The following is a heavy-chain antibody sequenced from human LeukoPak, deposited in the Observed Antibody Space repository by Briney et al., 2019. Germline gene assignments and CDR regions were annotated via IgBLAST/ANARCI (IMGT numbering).Heavy chain of an antibody. CDR2: ISAYNGNT. CDR1: GYTFTSYG. D-gene: IGHD3-10*01. CDR3: ARGRITMVRGVIRYYYYYMDV. V-gene: IGHV1-18*01. J-gene: IGHJ6*03. Sequence: EASVKVSCKASGYTFTSYGISWVRQAPGQGLEWMGWISAYNGNTNYAQKFQGRVTMTRNTSISTAYMELSSLRSEAAAVYYCARGRITMVRGVIRYYYYYMDVWGKGTTVTISS.